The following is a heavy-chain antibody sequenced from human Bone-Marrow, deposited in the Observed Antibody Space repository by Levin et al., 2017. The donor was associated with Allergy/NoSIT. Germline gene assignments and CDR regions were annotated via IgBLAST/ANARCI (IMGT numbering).Heavy chain of an antibody. V-gene: IGHV1-8*01. CDR1: GYTFTNYD. D-gene: IGHD3-10*01. CDR2: MNPNNGGT. Sequence: GASVKVSCKASGYTFTNYDINWVRQATGQGLEWMGWMNPNNGGTGYAQKFQDRVTMTRNTSISTAYMELSSLRSEDTAVYFCARSGLGSGVYHDYWGQGTRVTVSS. CDR3: ARSGLGSGVYHDY. J-gene: IGHJ4*02.